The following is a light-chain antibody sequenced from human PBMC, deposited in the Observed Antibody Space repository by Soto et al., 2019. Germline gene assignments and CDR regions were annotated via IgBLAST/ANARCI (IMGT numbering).Light chain of an antibody. V-gene: IGKV3-20*01. CDR3: QQDRSSAT. CDR1: QSVSNNY. CDR2: GAS. J-gene: IGKJ4*01. Sequence: VVKQNRGDLCVSRGERDTISCRASQSVSNNYLAWYQQKPGQAPRLLIYGASNRATGIPDRFSGSGSGTNSSHTSSRLRPDYLTVYYCQQDRSSATFGGGTKVDIK.